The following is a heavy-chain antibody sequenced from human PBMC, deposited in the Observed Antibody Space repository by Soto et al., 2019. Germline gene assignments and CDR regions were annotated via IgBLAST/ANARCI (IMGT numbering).Heavy chain of an antibody. CDR2: ISWNMATI. CDR3: AKGHEVLVHHFFDY. V-gene: IGHV3-9*01. CDR1: GFTCADYG. Sequence: PVGSLRIRCAAAGFTCADYGGHWVRQAPGKGLEWVSGISWNMATIGYADSVKVRFTIARDNDKNSLYLQMNSLRPEDTALYYCAKGHEVLVHHFFDYWGQGNLVTVSS. D-gene: IGHD2-21*01. J-gene: IGHJ4*02.